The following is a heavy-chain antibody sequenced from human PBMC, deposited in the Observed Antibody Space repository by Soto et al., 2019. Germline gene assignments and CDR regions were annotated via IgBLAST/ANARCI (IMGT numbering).Heavy chain of an antibody. J-gene: IGHJ6*02. D-gene: IGHD2-21*02. V-gene: IGHV1-69*01. CDR2: SYPIFGTS. Sequence: QVQLVQSGAEVKKPGSSVKVSCKASGGTFSTYSISWVRQAPGQGLEWMGGSYPIFGTSKYAQNFQGRVTNTADESTSTAYMALGSLRADDTAVYYCARGGRYPKSSDCAGMDVWGQGTAVTVSS. CDR1: GGTFSTYS. CDR3: ARGGRYPKSSDCAGMDV.